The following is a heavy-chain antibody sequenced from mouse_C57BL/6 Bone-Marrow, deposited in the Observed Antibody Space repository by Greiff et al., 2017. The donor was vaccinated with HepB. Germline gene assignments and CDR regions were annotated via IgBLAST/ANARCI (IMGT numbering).Heavy chain of an antibody. CDR1: GYTFTSYW. D-gene: IGHD1-1*01. V-gene: IGHV1-64*01. J-gene: IGHJ4*01. Sequence: QVHVKQPGAELVKPGASVKMSCKASGYTFTSYWITWVKQRPGQGLEWIGMIHPNSGSTNYNEKFKSKATLTVDKSSSTAYMQLSSLTSEDSAVYYCARYTTVVATGAMDYWGQGTSVTVSS. CDR2: IHPNSGST. CDR3: ARYTTVVATGAMDY.